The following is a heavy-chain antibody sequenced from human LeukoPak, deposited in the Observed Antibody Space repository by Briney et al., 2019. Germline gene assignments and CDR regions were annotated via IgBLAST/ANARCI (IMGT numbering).Heavy chain of an antibody. J-gene: IGHJ4*02. V-gene: IGHV4-59*01. CDR3: ARAGYGSGSYLIHYFDY. CDR2: IYYSGST. D-gene: IGHD3-10*01. Sequence: SETLSLTCTVSGGSISSYYWSWIRQPPGKGLEWIGHIYYSGSTNYNPSLKSRVTISVDTSKNQFSLKLSSVTAADTAVYYCARAGYGSGSYLIHYFDYWGQGTLVTVSS. CDR1: GGSISSYY.